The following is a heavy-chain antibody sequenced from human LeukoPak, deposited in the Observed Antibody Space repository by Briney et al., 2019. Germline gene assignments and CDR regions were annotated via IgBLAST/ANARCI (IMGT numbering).Heavy chain of an antibody. CDR3: ARGGYSSGWYDFDY. CDR1: GFTVSSNY. Sequence: GGSLRLSCAASGFTVSSNYMSWVRQAPGRGLEWVSVIYSGGSTYYADSVKGRFTISRDNSKNTLYLQMNSLRAEDTAVYYCARGGYSSGWYDFDYWGQGTLVTVSS. J-gene: IGHJ4*02. V-gene: IGHV3-66*01. CDR2: IYSGGST. D-gene: IGHD6-19*01.